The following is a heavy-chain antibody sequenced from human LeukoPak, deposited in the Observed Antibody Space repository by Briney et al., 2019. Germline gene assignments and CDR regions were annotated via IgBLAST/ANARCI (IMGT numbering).Heavy chain of an antibody. V-gene: IGHV4-30-4*01. Sequence: PSETLSLTCTVSGGSVSSGSYYWSWIRQPPGKGLEWIGYIYYSGSTYYNPSLKSRVTISVDTSKNQFSLKLSSVTAADTAVYYCVRVGGVITTYFDYWGQGTLVTVSS. J-gene: IGHJ4*02. D-gene: IGHD3-22*01. CDR2: IYYSGST. CDR3: VRVGGVITTYFDY. CDR1: GGSVSSGSYY.